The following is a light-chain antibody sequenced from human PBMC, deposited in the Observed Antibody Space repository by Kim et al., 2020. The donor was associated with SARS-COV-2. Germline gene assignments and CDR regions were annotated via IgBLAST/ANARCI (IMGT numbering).Light chain of an antibody. CDR2: GAS. CDR1: QSVSSN. Sequence: VSPRERATLSCRASQSVSSNLAWYQQKPGQAPRLLIYGASTRATGIPARFSGSGSGTEFTLTISSLQSEDFAVYYCQQYNNWRITFGQGTRREIK. CDR3: QQYNNWRIT. J-gene: IGKJ5*01. V-gene: IGKV3-15*01.